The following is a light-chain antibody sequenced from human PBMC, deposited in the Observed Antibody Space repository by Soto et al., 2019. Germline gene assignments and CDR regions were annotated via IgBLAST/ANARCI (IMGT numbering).Light chain of an antibody. Sequence: EIVMTQSPATLSVSPGERATLSCRASQSVSSNLAWYQQKPGQAPRLLIHGASTRATGIPARFSGSGSGTEFTLTISSLQSEDFAVYYCQQYGSSGTFGQGTKVDIK. J-gene: IGKJ1*01. CDR3: QQYGSSGT. CDR1: QSVSSN. CDR2: GAS. V-gene: IGKV3-15*01.